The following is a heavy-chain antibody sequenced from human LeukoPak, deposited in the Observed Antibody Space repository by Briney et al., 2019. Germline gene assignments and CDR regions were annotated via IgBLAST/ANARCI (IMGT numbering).Heavy chain of an antibody. J-gene: IGHJ4*02. CDR2: IYYSGNT. Sequence: SETLSLTCAVSGDSISSYYWSWIRQPPGKGLEWIGYIYYSGNTNYNPSLKSRFTMSVDTSRNQFSLKLTSVTAADTAVYYCARQRITAAGILDYWGQGTLVTVSS. CDR1: GDSISSYY. CDR3: ARQRITAAGILDY. V-gene: IGHV4-59*08. D-gene: IGHD6-13*01.